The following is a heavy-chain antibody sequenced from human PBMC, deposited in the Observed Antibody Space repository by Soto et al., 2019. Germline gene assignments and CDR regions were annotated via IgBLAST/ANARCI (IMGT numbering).Heavy chain of an antibody. D-gene: IGHD3-16*02. CDR1: GYTFTSYD. V-gene: IGHV1-8*01. CDR3: ARGVFRVVLIAYYPYGMDV. Sequence: ASVKVSCKASGYTFTSYDINWVRQATGQGLEWMGWMNPNSGNTGYAQKFQGRVTMTRNTSISTAYMELSSLRSEDTAVYYCARGVFRVVLIAYYPYGMDVWGQGPTVTVS. CDR2: MNPNSGNT. J-gene: IGHJ6*02.